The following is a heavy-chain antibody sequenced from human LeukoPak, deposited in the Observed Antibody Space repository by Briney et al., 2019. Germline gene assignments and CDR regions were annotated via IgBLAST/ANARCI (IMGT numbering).Heavy chain of an antibody. J-gene: IGHJ6*02. Sequence: GASVKVSCKASGYTFTDYYMHWVRQAPGQGLEWMGWINPNSGGTNYAQKLQGRVTMTTDTSTSTAYMELRSLRSDDTAVYYCARPSAPRFLEWSRLDGMDVWGQGTTVTVSS. CDR1: GYTFTDYY. D-gene: IGHD3-3*01. CDR2: INPNSGGT. CDR3: ARPSAPRFLEWSRLDGMDV. V-gene: IGHV1-2*02.